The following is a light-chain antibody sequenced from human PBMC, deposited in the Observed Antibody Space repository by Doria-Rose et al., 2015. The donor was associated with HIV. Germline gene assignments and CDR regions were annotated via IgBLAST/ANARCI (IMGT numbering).Light chain of an antibody. V-gene: IGKV1-39*01. CDR3: QQSYSTPLT. J-gene: IGKJ4*01. CDR2: AAS. CDR1: QSTGSF. Sequence: IQPPSSLSASVGDRVTITCRASQSTGSFLNWYQQKPGKAPKLLIYAASSLQNGFPSRFSGSGSGTDFTLTISSLQPEDFATYFCQQSYSTPLTFGGGTKVEIK.